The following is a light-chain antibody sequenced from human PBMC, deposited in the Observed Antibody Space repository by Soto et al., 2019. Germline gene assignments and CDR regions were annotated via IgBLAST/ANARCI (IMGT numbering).Light chain of an antibody. Sequence: DIQMTQSPSTLSASVGDRVTITCRASQSISRCLAWYQQKPCKAPTLLIHDANSVESRVPSRCSGSGSGTEFTLTISSLQPDDFATYYCQQYSSYWTFAQGTKVDIK. CDR1: QSISRC. J-gene: IGKJ1*01. V-gene: IGKV1-5*01. CDR3: QQYSSYWT. CDR2: DAN.